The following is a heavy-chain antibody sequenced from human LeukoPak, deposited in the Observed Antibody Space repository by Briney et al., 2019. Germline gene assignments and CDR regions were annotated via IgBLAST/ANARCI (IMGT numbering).Heavy chain of an antibody. CDR1: GFTVSDYS. J-gene: IGHJ4*02. V-gene: IGHV3-30*03. CDR2: ISYDGSSK. Sequence: GGSLRLSCAASGFTVSDYSMAWVRQAPGKGLEWVAVISYDGSSKYYADSVKGRFTISRDNAKNSLYLQMNSLRAEDTAVYYCARVKSIAVAGRFDYWGQGTLVTVSS. CDR3: ARVKSIAVAGRFDY. D-gene: IGHD6-19*01.